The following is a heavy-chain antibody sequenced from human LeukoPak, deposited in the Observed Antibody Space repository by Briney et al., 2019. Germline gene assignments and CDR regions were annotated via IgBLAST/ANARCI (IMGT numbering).Heavy chain of an antibody. CDR2: IYYTGST. J-gene: IGHJ4*02. CDR3: ARGGIAVAVPIDY. Sequence: SETLSLTCSVSGDSVSSTSDNWGWIRQPPGKGLEWIGNIYYTGSTYYNPSLKSRVTMSVDTSNNQFSLKLSSVTAADTAVYYCARGGIAVAVPIDYWGQGTLVTVSS. CDR1: GDSVSSTSDN. V-gene: IGHV4-39*07. D-gene: IGHD6-19*01.